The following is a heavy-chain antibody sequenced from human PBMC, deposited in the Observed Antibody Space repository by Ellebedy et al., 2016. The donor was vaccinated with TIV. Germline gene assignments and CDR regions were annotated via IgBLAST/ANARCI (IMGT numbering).Heavy chain of an antibody. CDR3: AIDQGHRTAVVGTNADY. D-gene: IGHD6-13*01. Sequence: GESLKISCAASGFTFSNHGMHWVRQAPVKGLEWLAIIWFDGSQAFYADSVKGRFTSSRDNSENTLYLQMASLRAEDTSVYYCAIDQGHRTAVVGTNADYWGQGTLVTVSS. J-gene: IGHJ4*02. CDR2: IWFDGSQA. V-gene: IGHV3-33*01. CDR1: GFTFSNHG.